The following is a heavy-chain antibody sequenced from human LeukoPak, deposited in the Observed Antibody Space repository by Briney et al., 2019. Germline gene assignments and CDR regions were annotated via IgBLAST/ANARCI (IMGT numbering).Heavy chain of an antibody. CDR1: GFTFSSYE. J-gene: IGHJ4*02. Sequence: GGSPRLSCAASGFTFSSYEMNWVRQAPGKGLEWVSYISSSGSTIYYADSVKGRFTISRDNAKNSLYLQMNSLRAEDTAVYYCARDSSGSYFNYWGQGTLVTVSS. D-gene: IGHD6-19*01. CDR3: ARDSSGSYFNY. V-gene: IGHV3-48*03. CDR2: ISSSGSTI.